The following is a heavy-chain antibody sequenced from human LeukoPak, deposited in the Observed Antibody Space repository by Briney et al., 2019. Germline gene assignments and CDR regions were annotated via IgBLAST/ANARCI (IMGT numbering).Heavy chain of an antibody. V-gene: IGHV3-48*01. CDR1: GFTFSSYS. D-gene: IGHD3-10*01. CDR2: ISSSSSTI. J-gene: IGHJ4*02. Sequence: GGSLRLSCAASGFTFSSYSMNWVRQAPGKGLEWVSYISSSSSTIYYADSVKGRFTISRDNAKNSLYLQMNSLRAEDTAVYYCAREAYGSGNYPFDLWGQGTLVTVSS. CDR3: AREAYGSGNYPFDL.